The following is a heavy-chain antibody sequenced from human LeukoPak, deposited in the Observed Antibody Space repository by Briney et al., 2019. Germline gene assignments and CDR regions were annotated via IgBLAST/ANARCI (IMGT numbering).Heavy chain of an antibody. V-gene: IGHV1-18*01. Sequence: ASVKVSCKASGYTFTSYGISWVRQAPGQGLEWMGWISAYNGNTNYAQKLQGRVTMTTDTSTSTAYMELRSLRSDDTAVYYCAGTDPIAAAGNYYYYGMYVWGQGTTVTVSS. D-gene: IGHD6-13*01. CDR3: AGTDPIAAAGNYYYYGMYV. CDR1: GYTFTSYG. CDR2: ISAYNGNT. J-gene: IGHJ6*02.